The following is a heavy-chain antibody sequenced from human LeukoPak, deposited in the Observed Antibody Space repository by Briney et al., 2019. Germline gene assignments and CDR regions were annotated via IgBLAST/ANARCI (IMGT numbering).Heavy chain of an antibody. CDR3: ARGGSDTAMAHDY. D-gene: IGHD5-18*01. V-gene: IGHV3-74*01. CDR1: GFTFSNHW. Sequence: TGGSLRLSCAASGFTFSNHWMHWVRQAPGKGLMWVSRINRGGSRTYYADSVKGRFTISRDDAKNTLYLQLNSLRAEDTAVYFCARGGSDTAMAHDYWGQGTLVTVSS. J-gene: IGHJ4*02. CDR2: INRGGSRT.